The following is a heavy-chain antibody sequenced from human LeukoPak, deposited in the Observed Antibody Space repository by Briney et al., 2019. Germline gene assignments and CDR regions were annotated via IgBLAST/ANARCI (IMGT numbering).Heavy chain of an antibody. J-gene: IGHJ4*02. Sequence: SETLSLTCTVSGGSISSGSYYWSWIRQPAGKGLEWIGRIYTSGSTNYNPSLKSRVTISVDTSKNQFSLKLSSVTAADTAVYYCARGKYEGTRGFDYWGQGTLVTVSS. CDR2: IYTSGST. CDR3: ARGKYEGTRGFDY. V-gene: IGHV4-61*02. D-gene: IGHD2-2*01. CDR1: GGSISSGSYY.